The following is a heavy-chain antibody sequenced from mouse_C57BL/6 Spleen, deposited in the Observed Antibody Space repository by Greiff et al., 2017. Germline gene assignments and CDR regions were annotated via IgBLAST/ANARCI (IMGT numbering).Heavy chain of an antibody. CDR1: GYSITSGYY. D-gene: IGHD1-1*01. Sequence: ESGPGLVKPSQSLSLTCSVTGYSITSGYYWNWIRQFPGNKLEWMGYISYDGSNNYNPSLKNRISITRDTSKNQFFLKLNSVTTEDTATYYCARHYYGSSEDFDVWGTGTTVTVSS. CDR2: ISYDGSN. V-gene: IGHV3-6*01. CDR3: ARHYYGSSEDFDV. J-gene: IGHJ1*03.